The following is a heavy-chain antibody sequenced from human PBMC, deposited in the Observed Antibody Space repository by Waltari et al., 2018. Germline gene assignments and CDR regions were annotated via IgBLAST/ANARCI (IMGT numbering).Heavy chain of an antibody. CDR2: IRYDGSNK. Sequence: QVQLVESGGGVVQPGGSLRLSCAASGFTLRSYGMHWVRPAPGKGLEWVAFIRYDGSNKYYADSVKGRFTISRDNSKNTLYLQMNSLRAEDTAVYYCAKDYYGDYEAVPLFDPWGQGTLVTVSS. CDR3: AKDYYGDYEAVPLFDP. CDR1: GFTLRSYG. D-gene: IGHD4-17*01. J-gene: IGHJ5*02. V-gene: IGHV3-30*02.